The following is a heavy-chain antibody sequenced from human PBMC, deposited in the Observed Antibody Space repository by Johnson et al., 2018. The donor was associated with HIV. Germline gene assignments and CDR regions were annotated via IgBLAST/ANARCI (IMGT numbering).Heavy chain of an antibody. V-gene: IGHV3-30-3*01. D-gene: IGHD5-18*01. CDR3: ARDRGGYSYGYDSDAFDI. CDR1: GFTFSSYA. Sequence: QMQLVESGGGVAQPGRSLRLSCAASGFTFSSYAMHWVRQAPGKGLEWVAVITYDGSNKYYADSVKGRFTISRDNSKNTLYLQMNSLGAEDTAVYYCARDRGGYSYGYDSDAFDIWGQGTMVTVSS. J-gene: IGHJ3*02. CDR2: ITYDGSNK.